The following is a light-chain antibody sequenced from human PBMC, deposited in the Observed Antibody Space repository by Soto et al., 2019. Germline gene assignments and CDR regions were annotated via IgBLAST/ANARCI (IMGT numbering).Light chain of an antibody. J-gene: IGKJ1*01. CDR2: WAS. Sequence: DIVMTQSPDSLAVSLGERATINCKSSQSVLYSSNNKNYLTWYQQKPGQPPKLLIYWASTRESGVPDRFSGSGSGTDFTLTISSLQAEDVAVYYCQQYYSTPWTXGQ. V-gene: IGKV4-1*01. CDR1: QSVLYSSNNKNY. CDR3: QQYYSTPWT.